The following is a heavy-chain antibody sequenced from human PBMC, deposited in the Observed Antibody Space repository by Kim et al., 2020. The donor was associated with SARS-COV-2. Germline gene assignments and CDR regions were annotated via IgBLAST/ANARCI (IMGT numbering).Heavy chain of an antibody. Sequence: LKSRVTISVDTSKNQFSLKLSSVTAADTAVYYCARGGRITMVRGPYYFDYWGQGTLVTVSS. V-gene: IGHV4-39*07. J-gene: IGHJ4*02. D-gene: IGHD3-10*01. CDR3: ARGGRITMVRGPYYFDY.